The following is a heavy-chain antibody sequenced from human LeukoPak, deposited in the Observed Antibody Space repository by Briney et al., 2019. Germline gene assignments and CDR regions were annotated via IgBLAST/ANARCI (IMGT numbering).Heavy chain of an antibody. Sequence: GASVKVSCKASGYTFTSYYMHWVRQAPGQGLEWMGIINPSGGSTSYAQKFQGRVTMTRDTSTSTVYMELSSLRSEDTAVYYCASSMIRGVITSDLGTQYFDYWGQGTLVTVSS. J-gene: IGHJ4*02. D-gene: IGHD3-10*01. V-gene: IGHV1-46*01. CDR1: GYTFTSYY. CDR3: ASSMIRGVITSDLGTQYFDY. CDR2: INPSGGST.